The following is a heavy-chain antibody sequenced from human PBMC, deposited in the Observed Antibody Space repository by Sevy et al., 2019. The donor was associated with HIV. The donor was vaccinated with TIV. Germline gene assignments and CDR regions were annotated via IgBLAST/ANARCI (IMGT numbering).Heavy chain of an antibody. J-gene: IGHJ6*02. CDR2: ISYDGNDK. CDR1: GITFSLNA. Sequence: GGSLRLSCAASGITFSLNAMHWVRQAPGKGLEWVAVISYDGNDKYYADSVKGRFTISRDNAKNSLYLQMNSLRAEDTAVYYCARDCSSSSCLWGMDVWGQGTTVTVSS. CDR3: ARDCSSSSCLWGMDV. D-gene: IGHD2-2*01. V-gene: IGHV3-30*07.